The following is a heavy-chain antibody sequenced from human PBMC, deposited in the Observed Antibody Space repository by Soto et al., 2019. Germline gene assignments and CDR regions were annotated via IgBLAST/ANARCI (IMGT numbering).Heavy chain of an antibody. V-gene: IGHV3-23*01. J-gene: IGHJ6*02. Sequence: PGGSLRVSCAASGFTFSSYAMSWVRQAPGKGLEWVSAISGSGGSTYYADSVKGRFTISRDNSKNTLYLQMNSLRAEDTAVYYCAKALYDSSGYATQGYYYGMDVWGQGTTVTVSS. CDR1: GFTFSSYA. CDR2: ISGSGGST. D-gene: IGHD3-22*01. CDR3: AKALYDSSGYATQGYYYGMDV.